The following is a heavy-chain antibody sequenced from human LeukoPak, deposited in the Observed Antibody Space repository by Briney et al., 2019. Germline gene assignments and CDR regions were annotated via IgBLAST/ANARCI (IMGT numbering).Heavy chain of an antibody. CDR1: GYAFTSYY. D-gene: IGHD6-19*01. Sequence: ASVKVSCKASGYAFTSYYMHWVRQAPGQGLEWMGWINPNSGGTNYAQKFQGRVTMTRDTSISTAYMELSRLRSDDTAVYYCARVHSSGWYGDFDYWGQGTLVTVSS. CDR3: ARVHSSGWYGDFDY. J-gene: IGHJ4*02. V-gene: IGHV1-2*02. CDR2: INPNSGGT.